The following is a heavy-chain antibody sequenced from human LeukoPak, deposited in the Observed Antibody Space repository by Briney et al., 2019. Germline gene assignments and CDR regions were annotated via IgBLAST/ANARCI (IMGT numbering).Heavy chain of an antibody. Sequence: GGSLRLSCAASGFSLSAFWMSWVRQVPGKGLEWVASINQDGSQKYYVDSVKGRFTISRDNAKNSLYLQMNSLRTEDTAVYYCANSKVPREYCSATSCYAGFGAFDIWGQGTMVTVSS. D-gene: IGHD2-2*01. CDR1: GFSLSAFW. J-gene: IGHJ3*02. CDR2: INQDGSQK. CDR3: ANSKVPREYCSATSCYAGFGAFDI. V-gene: IGHV3-7*01.